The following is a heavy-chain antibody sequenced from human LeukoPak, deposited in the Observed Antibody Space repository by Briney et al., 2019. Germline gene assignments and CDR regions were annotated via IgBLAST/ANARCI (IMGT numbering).Heavy chain of an antibody. CDR1: GFTFSTYW. CDR3: ARAASNWAIDY. J-gene: IGHJ4*02. V-gene: IGHV3-74*01. D-gene: IGHD2/OR15-2a*01. Sequence: PGGSLRLSCAASGFTFSTYWMHWVRQGPGKGLVWVSRITFDGRSTNYADSVKGRFTISRDNAKNTLYLQMNSLRAEDTAIYYCARAASNWAIDYWGQGNLVTASS. CDR2: ITFDGRST.